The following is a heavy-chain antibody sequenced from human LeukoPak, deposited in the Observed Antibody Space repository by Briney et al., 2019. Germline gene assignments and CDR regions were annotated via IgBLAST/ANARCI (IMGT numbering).Heavy chain of an antibody. CDR3: AREAPVDTAMVIFDY. J-gene: IGHJ4*02. CDR2: ISSSSSYI. V-gene: IGHV3-21*01. CDR1: GFTFSSYS. D-gene: IGHD5-18*01. Sequence: GGSLRLSCAASGFTFSSYSMNWVRQAPGEGLEWVSSISSSSSYIYYADSVKGRFTISRDNAKNSLYLQMNSLKAEDTAVYCCAREAPVDTAMVIFDYRGQGTLVTVSS.